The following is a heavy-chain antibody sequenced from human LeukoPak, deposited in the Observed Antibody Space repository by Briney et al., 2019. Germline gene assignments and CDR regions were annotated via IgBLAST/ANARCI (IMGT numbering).Heavy chain of an antibody. CDR1: GGSFSGYY. CDR2: INHSGST. D-gene: IGHD2-15*01. CDR3: ARMGVGPVVVVAATAGAKFDP. Sequence: SETLPLTCAVYGGSFSGYYWSWIRQPPGKGLEWIGEINHSGSTNYNPSLKSRVTISVDTSKNQFSLKLSSVTAADTAVYYCARMGVGPVVVVAATAGAKFDPWGQGTLVTVSS. V-gene: IGHV4-34*01. J-gene: IGHJ5*02.